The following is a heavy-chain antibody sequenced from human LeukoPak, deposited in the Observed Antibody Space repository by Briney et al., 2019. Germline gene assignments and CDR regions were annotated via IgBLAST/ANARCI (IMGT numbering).Heavy chain of an antibody. V-gene: IGHV4-59*01. J-gene: IGHJ4*02. Sequence: PSETLSLTCTVSDGSISSYYWSWIRQPPGKGLQWIGYIYYSGSTNHNPSLKSRVTISVDTSKNQFSLKLSSVTAADTAVYYCVRGTPYYYDSSGYYLYYFDYWGQGTLVTVSS. CDR3: VRGTPYYYDSSGYYLYYFDY. CDR1: DGSISSYY. D-gene: IGHD3-22*01. CDR2: IYYSGST.